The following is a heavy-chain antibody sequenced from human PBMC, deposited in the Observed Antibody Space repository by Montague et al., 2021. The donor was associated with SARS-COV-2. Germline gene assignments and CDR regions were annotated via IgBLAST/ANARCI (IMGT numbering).Heavy chain of an antibody. Sequence: PALVKPTQTLTLTCSFSGFSLSTGGVGVDWIRQSPGKGLEWLGVIFWDDEKRYNPTLKTRLTISKGTSQNQVVTTLTDMGPADTATYFCAHQYYDYVWGSYRPDYFGYWGQGTLVTVST. D-gene: IGHD3-16*02. CDR3: AHQYYDYVWGSYRPDYFGY. CDR1: GFSLSTGGVG. CDR2: IFWDDEK. V-gene: IGHV2-5*02. J-gene: IGHJ4*02.